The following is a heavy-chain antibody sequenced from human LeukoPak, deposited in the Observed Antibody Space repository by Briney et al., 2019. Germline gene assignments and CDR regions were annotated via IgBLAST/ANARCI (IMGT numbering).Heavy chain of an antibody. V-gene: IGHV4-39*07. Sequence: SETLSLTCTVSGGSISSSSYYWGWIRQPPGKGLEWIGSIYYSGSTYYNPSLKSRVTISVDTSKNQFSLKLSSVTAADTAVYYCARGKMGRGFGELSAPIDYWGQGTLVTVSS. CDR1: GGSISSSSYY. D-gene: IGHD3-10*01. J-gene: IGHJ4*02. CDR3: ARGKMGRGFGELSAPIDY. CDR2: IYYSGST.